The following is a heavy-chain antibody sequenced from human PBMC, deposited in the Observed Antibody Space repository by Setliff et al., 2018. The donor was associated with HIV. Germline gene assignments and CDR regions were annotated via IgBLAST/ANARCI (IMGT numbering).Heavy chain of an antibody. CDR3: AKRTFGSGRLDP. CDR2: IHTTGST. V-gene: IGHV4-61*09. CDR1: GDSISSGSYY. Sequence: LSLTCSVSGDSISSGSYYWSWIRLPAGKGLEWIGQIHTTGSTNYNPSLKSRVTISMDTSKNQFSLNLNSVTATDTAVYYCAKRTFGSGRLDPWGQGTLVTVLL. D-gene: IGHD3-16*01. J-gene: IGHJ5*02.